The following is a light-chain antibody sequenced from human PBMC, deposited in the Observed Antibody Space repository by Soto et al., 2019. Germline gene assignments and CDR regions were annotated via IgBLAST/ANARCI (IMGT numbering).Light chain of an antibody. V-gene: IGKV3-15*01. CDR1: QSVSSN. J-gene: IGKJ1*01. Sequence: EIVRTQSPATLSVSPGERATLSCRASQSVSSNLAWYQQKPGHAPRLLIYGASTRATGIPARFSGSGSGTECTRIISSLQSEDFAVYYCQQYNNWPPWTFGQGTTVEI. CDR3: QQYNNWPPWT. CDR2: GAS.